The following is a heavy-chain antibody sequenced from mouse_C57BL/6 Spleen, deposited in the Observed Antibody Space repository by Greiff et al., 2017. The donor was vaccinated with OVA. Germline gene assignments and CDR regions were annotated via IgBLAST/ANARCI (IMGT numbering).Heavy chain of an antibody. D-gene: IGHD2-3*01. CDR2: ISNLAYSI. Sequence: DVQLVESGGGLVQPGGSLKLSCAASGFTFSDYGMAWVRQAPRKGPEWVAFISNLAYSIYYADTVTGRFTISRENAKNSLYLEMSSLRSEDTTMYYCARERSYDGYPYWYFDVWGTGTTVTVSS. CDR3: ARERSYDGYPYWYFDV. V-gene: IGHV5-15*01. J-gene: IGHJ1*03. CDR1: GFTFSDYG.